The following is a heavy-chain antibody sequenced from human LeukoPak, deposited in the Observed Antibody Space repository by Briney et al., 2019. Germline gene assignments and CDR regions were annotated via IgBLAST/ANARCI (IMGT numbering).Heavy chain of an antibody. CDR1: GFTFSSYS. Sequence: PGGSLRLSCAASGFTFSSYSMNWVRQAPGKGLEWVSYISSSSSTIYYADSVKGRFTISRDNAKNSLYLQMNSLRAEDTAVYYCARERYYYGSGSYTDYWGQGTLVTVSS. D-gene: IGHD3-10*01. V-gene: IGHV3-48*01. CDR2: ISSSSSTI. CDR3: ARERYYYGSGSYTDY. J-gene: IGHJ4*02.